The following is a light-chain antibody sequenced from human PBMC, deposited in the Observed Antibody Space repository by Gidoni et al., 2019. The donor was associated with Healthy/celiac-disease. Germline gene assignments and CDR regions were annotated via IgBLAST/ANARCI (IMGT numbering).Light chain of an antibody. J-gene: IGLJ2*01. V-gene: IGLV3-21*02. CDR3: QVWDSSSDHPV. Sequence: SYLLTQPRSVSVAPGQTATITCWGNHIGSKSVHWYQQKPAQAPVLVIYDDSDRPSGIPERFSGSNSGNTATLTISRVEAGDEADDYCQVWDSSSDHPVFGGGTKLTVL. CDR2: DDS. CDR1: HIGSKS.